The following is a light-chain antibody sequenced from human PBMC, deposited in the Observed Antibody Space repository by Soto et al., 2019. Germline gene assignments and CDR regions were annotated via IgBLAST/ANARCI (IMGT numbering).Light chain of an antibody. CDR1: QTISSW. Sequence: DIQMTQSPSTLSGSVGDRVTITCRASQTISSWLAWYQRKPGKAPKLLIYKASTLKSGVPSRFSGSGSGTEFTLTISSLQPDDFATYYCQHYNSYSEAFGQATKVDIK. CDR3: QHYNSYSEA. V-gene: IGKV1-5*03. CDR2: KAS. J-gene: IGKJ1*01.